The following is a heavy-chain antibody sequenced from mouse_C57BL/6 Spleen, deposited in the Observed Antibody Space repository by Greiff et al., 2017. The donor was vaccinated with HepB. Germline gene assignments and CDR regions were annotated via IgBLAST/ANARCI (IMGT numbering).Heavy chain of an antibody. CDR3: ARSRDYDYAGAWFAY. D-gene: IGHD2-4*01. CDR1: GYAFTNYL. V-gene: IGHV1-54*01. J-gene: IGHJ3*01. CDR2: INPGSGGT. Sequence: QVQLQQSGAELVRPGTSVKVSCKASGYAFTNYLIEWVKQRPGQGLEWIGVINPGSGGTNYNEKFKGKATLTADKSSSTSEDSAVYFCARSRDYDYAGAWFAYWGQGTLVTVSA.